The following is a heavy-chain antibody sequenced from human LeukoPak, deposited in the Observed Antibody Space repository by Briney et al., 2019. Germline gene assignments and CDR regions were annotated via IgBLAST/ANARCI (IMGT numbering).Heavy chain of an antibody. V-gene: IGHV4-59*01. CDR2: IYYSGSTNYNSGST. J-gene: IGHJ4*02. CDR1: GGSISSYY. Sequence: SETLSLTCTVSGGSISSYYWSWIRQPPGKGLEWIGYIYYSGSTNYNSGSTNYNPSLKSRVTISVDTSKNQFSLKLTSVTAADTAVYYCARARMATTNFDYWGQGTLVTLSS. D-gene: IGHD5-24*01. CDR3: ARARMATTNFDY.